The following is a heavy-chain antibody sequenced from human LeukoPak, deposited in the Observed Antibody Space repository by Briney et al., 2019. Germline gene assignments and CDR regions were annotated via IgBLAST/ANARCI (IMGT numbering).Heavy chain of an antibody. CDR2: IGTAGDT. J-gene: IGHJ4*02. CDR3: ARVAKERVGGVYYFDY. D-gene: IGHD1-1*01. CDR1: GFTFSDYD. Sequence: GGSLRPSCAASGFTFSDYDMHWVRQATGKVLEWVSAIGTAGDTYYTFSVKGRFTISRENPKHHLYLQMNSLRAGHTAVHYCARVAKERVGGVYYFDYWGQGTLVTVSS. V-gene: IGHV3-13*01.